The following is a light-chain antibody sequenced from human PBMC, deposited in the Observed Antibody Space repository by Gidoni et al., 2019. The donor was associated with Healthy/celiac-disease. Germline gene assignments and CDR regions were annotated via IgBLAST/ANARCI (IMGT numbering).Light chain of an antibody. J-gene: IGLJ2*01. V-gene: IGLV3-19*01. CDR1: SLRSYY. CDR2: GKN. CDR3: NSRDSSGNHVV. Sequence: SSELTQDPAVSVALGQTVRITCQGDSLRSYYASWYQQKPGQAPVLFIYGKNNLPSGNPDRFSGSSSGNTASLTITGAQAEDEADYYCNSRDSSGNHVVFGGGTKLTVL.